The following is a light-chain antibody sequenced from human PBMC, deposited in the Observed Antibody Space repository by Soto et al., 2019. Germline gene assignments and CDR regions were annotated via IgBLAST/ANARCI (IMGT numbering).Light chain of an antibody. Sequence: QSVLTQPASVSGSPGQSITISCTGTSSDVGGYNYVSWYQQHPGKAPKLMSYDVSNRPSGVSNRFAGSKSDNTASLTVSRLKVECEADSYRSSDARGSTLRFRGRTHLIVL. V-gene: IGLV2-14*01. CDR3: SSDARGSTLR. J-gene: IGLJ7*01. CDR2: DVS. CDR1: SSDVGGYNY.